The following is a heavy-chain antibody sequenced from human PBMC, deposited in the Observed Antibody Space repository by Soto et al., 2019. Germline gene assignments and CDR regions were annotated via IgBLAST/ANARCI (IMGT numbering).Heavy chain of an antibody. J-gene: IGHJ6*02. D-gene: IGHD6-6*01. Sequence: GGSLRLSCAASGFTFSSYAMSWVRQAPGKGLEWVSAISGSGGSTYYADSVKGRFTISRDNSKNTLYLQMNSLRAEDTAVYYCVRGARPWNYYYGMDVWGQGTKVTVYS. V-gene: IGHV3-23*01. CDR1: GFTFSSYA. CDR2: ISGSGGST. CDR3: VRGARPWNYYYGMDV.